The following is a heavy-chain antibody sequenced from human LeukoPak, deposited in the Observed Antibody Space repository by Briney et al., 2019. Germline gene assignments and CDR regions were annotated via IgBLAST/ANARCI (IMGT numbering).Heavy chain of an antibody. Sequence: GGSLRLSCVASGFTFSSYSMNWVRQAPGKGLEWVSSISSSSSYIYYADSVKGRFTISRDNAKNSLYLQMNSLRAEDTAVYYCARDAITGTKGNYFDYWGQGTLVTVSS. CDR2: ISSSSSYI. CDR1: GFTFSSYS. D-gene: IGHD1-7*01. V-gene: IGHV3-21*01. CDR3: ARDAITGTKGNYFDY. J-gene: IGHJ4*02.